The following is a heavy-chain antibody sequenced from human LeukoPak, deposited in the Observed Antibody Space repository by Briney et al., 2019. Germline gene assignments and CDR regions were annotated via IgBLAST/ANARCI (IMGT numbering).Heavy chain of an antibody. CDR3: ARHETRCSSTSCYTIWADY. V-gene: IGHV5-51*01. J-gene: IGHJ4*02. Sequence: GESLKISCKGSGYSFTSYWIGWVRQMPGKGLEWMGIIYPGDSDTRYSPSFQGQVTISADKSISTAYLQWSSLKASDSAMYYCARHETRCSSTSCYTIWADYWDQGTLVTVSS. CDR2: IYPGDSDT. CDR1: GYSFTSYW. D-gene: IGHD2-2*02.